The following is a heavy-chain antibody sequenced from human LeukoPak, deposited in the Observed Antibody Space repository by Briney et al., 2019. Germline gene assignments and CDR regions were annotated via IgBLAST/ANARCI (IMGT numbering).Heavy chain of an antibody. D-gene: IGHD3-10*01. Sequence: SETLSLTCTVSGGSISSGGYYWSWIRQHPGKGLEWIGYTYYSGSTYYNPSLKSRVTISVDTSKNQFSLKLSSETAADTAVYYCARAPVPDYYYYGMDVWGQGTTVTVSS. CDR2: TYYSGST. J-gene: IGHJ6*02. CDR3: ARAPVPDYYYYGMDV. V-gene: IGHV4-31*03. CDR1: GGSISSGGYY.